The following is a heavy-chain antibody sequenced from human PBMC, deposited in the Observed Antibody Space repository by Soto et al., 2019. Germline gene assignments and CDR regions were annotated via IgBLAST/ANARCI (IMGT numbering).Heavy chain of an antibody. Sequence: SQTLSLTCVISGDSVSSDTVAWNWIRQSPSRGLEWLGRSYYRSKWQTDYAVSVKSRMTINSDTSKNQFSLQLKSVTPEDTAMYYCASGWALDFWGQGTMVTVSS. CDR3: ASGWALDF. D-gene: IGHD2-15*01. CDR1: GDSVSSDTVA. CDR2: SYYRSKWQT. J-gene: IGHJ3*01. V-gene: IGHV6-1*01.